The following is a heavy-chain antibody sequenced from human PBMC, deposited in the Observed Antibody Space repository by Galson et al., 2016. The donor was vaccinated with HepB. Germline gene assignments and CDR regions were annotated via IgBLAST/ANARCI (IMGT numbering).Heavy chain of an antibody. CDR3: ARGVVISVTPFSHYLDY. CDR2: IYPGDST. Sequence: SLRLSCAPSGFTVTNNYMSWVRQAPGKGLEWVSVIYPGDSTFYSDSVKARFTISRDSSTNALYLQMNSLRVEDTAVYYCARGVVISVTPFSHYLDYWGQGTLVTISS. CDR1: GFTVTNNY. J-gene: IGHJ4*02. V-gene: IGHV3-66*01. D-gene: IGHD2-15*01.